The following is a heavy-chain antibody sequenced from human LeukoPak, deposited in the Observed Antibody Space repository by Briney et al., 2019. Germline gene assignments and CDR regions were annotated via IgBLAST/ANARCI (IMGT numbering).Heavy chain of an antibody. CDR3: AKGDRSGSYYNWFES. CDR1: GFTFDDFA. Sequence: GGSLRLSCAASGFTFDDFAIHWVRQAPGRGLEWVSLINEDGRSTYYADSVKGRFTIYRDNSKNSLYLQMNSLRTEDTALYYCAKGDRSGSYYNWFESWGPGTPVTVSS. J-gene: IGHJ5*01. V-gene: IGHV3-43*02. CDR2: INEDGRST. D-gene: IGHD1-26*01.